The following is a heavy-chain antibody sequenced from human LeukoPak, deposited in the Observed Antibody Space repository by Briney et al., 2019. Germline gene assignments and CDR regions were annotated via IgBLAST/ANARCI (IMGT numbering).Heavy chain of an antibody. CDR3: ARDRGAAGMVADAFDI. D-gene: IGHD6-13*01. CDR1: GGSISSSSYY. Sequence: SETLSLTCTVSGGSISSSSYYWGWIRQPPGKGLEWIGRIYTSGSTNYNPSLKSRVTMSVDTSKNQFSLKLSSVTAADTAVYYCARDRGAAGMVADAFDIWGQGTMVTVSS. V-gene: IGHV4-39*07. CDR2: IYTSGST. J-gene: IGHJ3*02.